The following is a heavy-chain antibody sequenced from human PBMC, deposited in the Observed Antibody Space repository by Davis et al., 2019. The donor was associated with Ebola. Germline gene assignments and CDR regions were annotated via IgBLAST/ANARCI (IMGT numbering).Heavy chain of an antibody. V-gene: IGHV3-64D*06. J-gene: IGHJ6*02. D-gene: IGHD3-3*01. Sequence: GESLKISCSASGFYFSDFTMHWVRQAPGKGLQYVSAISTDGISTYYADSVKGRFTISRDNSKNTLYLQMRSLRAGDTAVYYCVKTQFLEWSYGMDVWGQGTTVTVSS. CDR2: ISTDGIST. CDR1: GFYFSDFT. CDR3: VKTQFLEWSYGMDV.